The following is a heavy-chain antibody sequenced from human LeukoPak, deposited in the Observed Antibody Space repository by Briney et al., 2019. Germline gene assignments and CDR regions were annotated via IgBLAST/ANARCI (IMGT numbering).Heavy chain of an antibody. J-gene: IGHJ5*02. Sequence: GSVNVSCKASGYIFTSYYMHWLSQAAGQGLEWMGIIHPSGGSTSYAQKFQGRDTMTRDMPTSTDYLELSSLRYEDTAVYYCAWEDYYDSSGYYSPWFDPWGQGTLVTVSS. D-gene: IGHD3-22*01. V-gene: IGHV1-46*01. CDR3: AWEDYYDSSGYYSPWFDP. CDR2: IHPSGGST. CDR1: GYIFTSYY.